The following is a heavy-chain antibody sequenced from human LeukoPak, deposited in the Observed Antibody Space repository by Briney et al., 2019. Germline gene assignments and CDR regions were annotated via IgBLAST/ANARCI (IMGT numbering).Heavy chain of an antibody. CDR2: ISGNGGSR. J-gene: IGHJ6*03. V-gene: IGHV3-64*01. CDR3: AREGYYYDSSGYRYYHYMDV. CDR1: GFTFSTYT. Sequence: GGSLTLSCAASGFTFSTYTMHWVRQAPGEGLEYVSSISGNGGSREYANSVKGRFTISRDNSRNTLYLQMGSLRAEDMAVYYCAREGYYYDSSGYRYYHYMDVWGKGTTVTISS. D-gene: IGHD3-22*01.